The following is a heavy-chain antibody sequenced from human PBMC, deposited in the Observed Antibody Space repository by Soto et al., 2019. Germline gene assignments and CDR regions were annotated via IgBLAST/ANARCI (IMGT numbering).Heavy chain of an antibody. CDR3: ARDSGSSNAFDI. Sequence: ASVKVSCKASGYTFTGHYMHWVRQAPGQGLEWMGWINTYSGGTNYAQKFKGRVTMTRDTSISTAYMELSRPKSDDTAVYYCARDSGSSNAFDIWGQGTMVTVS. J-gene: IGHJ3*02. V-gene: IGHV1-2*02. CDR2: INTYSGGT. CDR1: GYTFTGHY. D-gene: IGHD1-26*01.